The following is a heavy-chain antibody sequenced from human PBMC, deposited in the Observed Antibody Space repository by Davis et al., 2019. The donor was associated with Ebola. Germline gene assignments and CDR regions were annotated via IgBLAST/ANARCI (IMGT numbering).Heavy chain of an antibody. Sequence: GGSLRLSCADSVITFSSYAMTWVRQAPGKGLEWVSAISGSGGTTYYAGSVKGRFTISRDNSKNTLYLQMNSLRAEDTAVYYCAKGLRGGIDYWGQGTLVTVSS. CDR3: AKGLRGGIDY. CDR1: VITFSSYA. D-gene: IGHD5/OR15-5a*01. V-gene: IGHV3-23*01. CDR2: ISGSGGTT. J-gene: IGHJ4*02.